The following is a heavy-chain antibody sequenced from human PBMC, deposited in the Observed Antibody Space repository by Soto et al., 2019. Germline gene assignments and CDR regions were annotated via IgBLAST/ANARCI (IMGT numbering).Heavy chain of an antibody. D-gene: IGHD6-13*01. Sequence: VQVVQSGAEVKKPGASVTVSCKASGYTFTTYSIYWVRQAPGQRLEWMGWINADNGKTKYSQNFQGRLTINRDTCESTAYMELSRLTSEDTAVYYCANCGSSWCASDIWGQGTIVTVSS. CDR2: INADNGKT. CDR1: GYTFTTYS. CDR3: ANCGSSWCASDI. V-gene: IGHV1-3*01. J-gene: IGHJ3*02.